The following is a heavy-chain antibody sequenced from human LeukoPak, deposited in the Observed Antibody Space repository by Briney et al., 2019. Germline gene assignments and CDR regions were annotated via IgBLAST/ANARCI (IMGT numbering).Heavy chain of an antibody. CDR3: ASRSLRSYFSLVDY. V-gene: IGHV3-21*01. CDR1: GFTFSSYS. CDR2: ISSSSSYI. D-gene: IGHD1-26*01. J-gene: IGHJ4*02. Sequence: GGSLRLSCAASGFTFSSYSMNWVRQAPGKGLEWVSSISSSSSYIYYADSVKGRFTISRDNAKNSLYLQMNSLRAEDTAVYYCASRSLRSYFSLVDYWGQGTLVTVSS.